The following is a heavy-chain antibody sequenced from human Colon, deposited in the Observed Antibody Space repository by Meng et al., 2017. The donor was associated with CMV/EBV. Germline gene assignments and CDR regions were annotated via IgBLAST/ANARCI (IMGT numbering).Heavy chain of an antibody. CDR1: GYTFTNYG. CDR3: ARAAVSWELPDY. V-gene: IGHV1-18*01. CDR2: ISANNGNT. Sequence: CKPSGYTFTNYGITWVRLAPGQGLQWMGWISANNGNTKYEQKFQGRVTMTTDTPTRTVYMELRSLRSDDTAVYYCARAAVSWELPDYWGQGTLVTVSS. J-gene: IGHJ4*02. D-gene: IGHD1-26*01.